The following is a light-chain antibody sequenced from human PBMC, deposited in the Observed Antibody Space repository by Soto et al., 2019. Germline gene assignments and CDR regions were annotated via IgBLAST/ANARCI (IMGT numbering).Light chain of an antibody. CDR2: RVS. Sequence: DVVRIEYLLSLAVTVGRPASISFMSSHILVSRDGNTYLNWFQQRPGQSPRRLIYRVSNRDSGVPDRFSGSGSGTDFTLKIRRVEAEDVGVYYCMQALQAAQLTGGGGTKVEIK. CDR3: MQALQAAQLT. J-gene: IGKJ4*01. V-gene: IGKV2-30*01. CDR1: HILVSRDGNTY.